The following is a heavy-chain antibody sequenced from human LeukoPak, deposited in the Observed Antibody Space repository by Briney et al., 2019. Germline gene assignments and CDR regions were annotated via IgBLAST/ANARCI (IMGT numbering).Heavy chain of an antibody. J-gene: IGHJ4*02. CDR2: IWYDGSNK. Sequence: PGGSLRLSCAASGFTFSSYGMHWVRQAPGKGLEWVAVIWYDGSNKYYAGSVKGRFTISRDNSKNTLYLQMNSLRAEDTAVYYCARDSDDLWFGELFPPPPDYWGQGTLVTVSS. CDR3: ARDSDDLWFGELFPPPPDY. CDR1: GFTFSSYG. V-gene: IGHV3-33*01. D-gene: IGHD3-10*01.